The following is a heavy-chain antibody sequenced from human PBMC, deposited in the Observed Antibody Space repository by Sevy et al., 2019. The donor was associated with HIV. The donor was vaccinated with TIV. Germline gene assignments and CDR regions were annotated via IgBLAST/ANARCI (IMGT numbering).Heavy chain of an antibody. CDR1: GFSFRRIG. CDR2: ISDDGSEK. CDR3: VNSWGRFVGSTCIYYYYGMDV. Sequence: GGSLRLSCAASGFSFRRIGMHWVLQAPGKELEWVALISDDGSEKNYGDSIKGRFTISRDNSRDTVDLQMNSLRAEDTGLYFCVNSWGRFVGSTCIYYYYGMDVWGQGTTVTVSS. D-gene: IGHD7-27*01. J-gene: IGHJ6*02. V-gene: IGHV3-30*18.